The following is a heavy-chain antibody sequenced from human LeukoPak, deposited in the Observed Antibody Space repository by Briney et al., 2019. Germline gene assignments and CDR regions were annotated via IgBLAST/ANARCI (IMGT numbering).Heavy chain of an antibody. J-gene: IGHJ4*02. CDR3: ARDGNYYASSGPADY. D-gene: IGHD3-22*01. Sequence: GGSLRLCCAASRFIFSRCWMHWVRQAPGKGLVWVLRINSDWISTSYAHSLKGRFTISRDNAKNTLYLQMNSLRAEHTAVYYCARDGNYYASSGPADYWGQGTLVTVSS. V-gene: IGHV3-74*01. CDR2: INSDWIST. CDR1: RFIFSRCW.